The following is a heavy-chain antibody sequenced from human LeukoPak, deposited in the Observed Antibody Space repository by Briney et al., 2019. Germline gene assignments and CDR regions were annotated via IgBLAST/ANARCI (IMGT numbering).Heavy chain of an antibody. D-gene: IGHD2-2*02. CDR1: GFTFSSCA. Sequence: GGSLRLSCAASGFTFSSCAMSWVRQAPGKGLEWVSAISGSGGSTYYADSVKGRFTISRDNSKNTLYLQMNSLRAEDTAIYYCAKLPIPIVVVPAAINQAVAVYFDYWGQGTLVTVSS. CDR2: ISGSGGST. J-gene: IGHJ4*02. CDR3: AKLPIPIVVVPAAINQAVAVYFDY. V-gene: IGHV3-23*01.